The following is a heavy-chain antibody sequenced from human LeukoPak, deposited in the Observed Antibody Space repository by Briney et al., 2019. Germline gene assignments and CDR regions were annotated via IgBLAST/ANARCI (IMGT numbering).Heavy chain of an antibody. J-gene: IGHJ6*03. CDR1: GGSISSHY. V-gene: IGHV4-59*11. D-gene: IGHD6-13*01. CDR3: ARGRRSSWYSGYYYYYMDV. CDR2: IYYSGST. Sequence: SETLSLTCTVSGGSISSHYWSWIRQPPGKGLEWIGYIYYSGSTNYNPSFKSRVTISVDTSKNQFSLKLSSVTAADTAVYYCARGRRSSWYSGYYYYYMDVWGKGTTVTVSS.